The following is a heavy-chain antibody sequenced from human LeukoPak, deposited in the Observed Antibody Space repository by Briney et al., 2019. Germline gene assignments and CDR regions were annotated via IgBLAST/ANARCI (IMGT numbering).Heavy chain of an antibody. V-gene: IGHV5-51*01. Sequence: GESLKISCKGSGYSFTSYWIGWVRQMPGKGLEWMGIIYPGDSDTRYSPSFQGQVTISADKSISTAHLQWSSLKASDTAMYYCARRCGGDCYNYYYGMDVWGQGTTVTVSS. CDR2: IYPGDSDT. D-gene: IGHD2-21*02. J-gene: IGHJ6*02. CDR3: ARRCGGDCYNYYYGMDV. CDR1: GYSFTSYW.